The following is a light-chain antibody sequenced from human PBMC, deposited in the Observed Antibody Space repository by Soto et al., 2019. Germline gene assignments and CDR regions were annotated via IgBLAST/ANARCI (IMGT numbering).Light chain of an antibody. J-gene: IGLJ1*01. Sequence: LTQPASVSGSPGQSITISCTGTSSDVGGYNYVSWYQQHPGRAPKLMIYEVSNRPSGVSNSFSGSKSGNTASLTISGLQAEDEADYYCSSYTSSSTYVFGTGTKVTVL. CDR2: EVS. CDR1: SSDVGGYNY. V-gene: IGLV2-14*01. CDR3: SSYTSSSTYV.